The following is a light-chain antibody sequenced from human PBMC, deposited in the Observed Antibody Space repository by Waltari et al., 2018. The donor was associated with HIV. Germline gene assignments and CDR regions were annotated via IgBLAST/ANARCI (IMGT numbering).Light chain of an antibody. CDR3: QSFDANNHWV. V-gene: IGLV6-57*03. CDR1: SGSIASNY. Sequence: FMLTQPHSVSESPGKTVTISCTRSSGSIASNYVQWFPQRPGNAPTTIPYEAYQRPSGVPDRFSGTSVTASNSASLTISGVKTEDEADYYCQSFDANNHWVFGGGTRLTVL. J-gene: IGLJ3*02. CDR2: EAY.